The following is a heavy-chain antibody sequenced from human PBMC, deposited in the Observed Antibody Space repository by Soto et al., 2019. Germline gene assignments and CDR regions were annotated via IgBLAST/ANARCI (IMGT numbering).Heavy chain of an antibody. CDR2: ISAYNGNT. D-gene: IGHD3-9*01. J-gene: IGHJ5*02. CDR3: ASSVVARLRYFDWLLALET. CDR1: GYTFTSYG. V-gene: IGHV1-18*01. Sequence: ASVKVSCKASGYTFTSYGISWVRQAPGQGLEWMGWISAYNGNTNYAQKLQGRVTMTTDTSTSTAYMELRSLRSDDTAVYYCASSVVARLRYFDWLLALETWGQGTLVTVSS.